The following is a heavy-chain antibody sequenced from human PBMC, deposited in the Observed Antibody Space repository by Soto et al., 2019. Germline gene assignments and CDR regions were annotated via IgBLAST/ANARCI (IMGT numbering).Heavy chain of an antibody. CDR1: GYTFTSYD. V-gene: IGHV1-8*01. J-gene: IGHJ5*02. CDR2: MNPNSGNT. Sequence: QVQLVQSGAEVQKPGASVKVSCKASGYTFTSYDINWVRQATGQGLEWMGWMNPNSGNTGYAQKFQGRDTMTRNTSISTAYMELSSLRSEDTAVYYCAKRRRTLGSKNWFDPWGQGTLVTVSS. CDR3: AKRRRTLGSKNWFDP. D-gene: IGHD6-13*01.